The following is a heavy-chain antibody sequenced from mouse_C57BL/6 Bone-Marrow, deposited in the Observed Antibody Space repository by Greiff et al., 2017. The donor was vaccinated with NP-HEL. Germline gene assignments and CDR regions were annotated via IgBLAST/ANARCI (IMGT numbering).Heavy chain of an antibody. CDR1: GFTFTNYY. CDR3: TRRPAGFAY. V-gene: IGHV14-4*01. Sequence: VQLKESGAELVRPGASVKLSCTASGFTFTNYYMHWVKQRPEQGLEWIGVIDPENGDTEYDSQFQGTATITADTSSNTAYLQLSSLTSEDTAVYYCTRRPAGFAYWGQGTLVTVSA. J-gene: IGHJ3*01. CDR2: IDPENGDT.